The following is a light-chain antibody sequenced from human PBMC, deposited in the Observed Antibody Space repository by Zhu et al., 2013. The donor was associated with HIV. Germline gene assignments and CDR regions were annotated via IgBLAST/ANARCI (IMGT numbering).Light chain of an antibody. V-gene: IGLV1-40*01. CDR1: SSNIGAGFD. CDR3: SSYTSSSTLV. Sequence: QSMLTQPPSVSGAPGQRVTLSCTGSSSNIGAGFDVHWYQQLPGTTPKLLIYDTYHRPSGVPDRFSASTSGTSASLAISGLRSEDEADYYCSSYTSSSTLVFGTGTTVTVL. J-gene: IGLJ1*01. CDR2: DTY.